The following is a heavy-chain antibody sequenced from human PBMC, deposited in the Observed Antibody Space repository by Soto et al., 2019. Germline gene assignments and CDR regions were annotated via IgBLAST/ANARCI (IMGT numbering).Heavy chain of an antibody. Sequence: GGSLRLSCAASGFTFSSYWMSWVRQAPGKGLEWVANIKQDGSEKYYVDSVKGRFTISRDNAKNSLYLQMKSLRAEDTAVYYCARDQAVRILGPGYCSSTSCYGVVYYYGMDVWGQGTTVTVSS. CDR3: ARDQAVRILGPGYCSSTSCYGVVYYYGMDV. CDR2: IKQDGSEK. V-gene: IGHV3-7*05. J-gene: IGHJ6*02. D-gene: IGHD2-2*01. CDR1: GFTFSSYW.